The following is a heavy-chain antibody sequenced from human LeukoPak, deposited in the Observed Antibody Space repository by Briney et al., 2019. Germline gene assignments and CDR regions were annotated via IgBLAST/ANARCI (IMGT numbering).Heavy chain of an antibody. J-gene: IGHJ3*02. CDR3: ARPETQYSSGLDGFDI. CDR1: GFTFSTYW. V-gene: IGHV3-74*01. Sequence: PGGSLRLSCAASGFTFSTYWMHWVRQAPGKGRVWVSRINSDGSRTTYADSVKGRFTISRDNAKNTLYLQMNSLRTEDTAVYYCARPETQYSSGLDGFDIWGQGTMVTVSS. CDR2: INSDGSRT. D-gene: IGHD6-19*01.